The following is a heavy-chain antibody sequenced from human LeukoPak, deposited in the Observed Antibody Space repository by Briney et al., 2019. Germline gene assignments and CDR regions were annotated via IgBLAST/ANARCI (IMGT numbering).Heavy chain of an antibody. J-gene: IGHJ3*01. V-gene: IGHV4-38-2*02. CDR2: IYHSGST. Sequence: PSETLSLTXIVSGYSISSSYYWGWIRKPPGKGLEWIGSIYHSGSTYYNPSLKGRVTISVDTSKNQFSLKLSSVTAADTAVFYCARALRGLRLGELSPQYKGGDAFDVWGQGTMVTVSS. D-gene: IGHD3-16*02. CDR1: GYSISSSYY. CDR3: ARALRGLRLGELSPQYKGGDAFDV.